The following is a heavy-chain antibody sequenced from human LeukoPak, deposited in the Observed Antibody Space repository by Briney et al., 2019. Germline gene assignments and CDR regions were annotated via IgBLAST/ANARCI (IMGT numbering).Heavy chain of an antibody. V-gene: IGHV3-53*01. CDR3: ARDLYYYGSGSDNFLYY. CDR1: GFTVSSNY. Sequence: PGGSLRLSCAASGFTVSSNYMNWVRQAPGQGLEWVSVINSGGSTHYADSVKGRFTISRDNSKNTLYLQMSSLRAEDTAVYYCARDLYYYGSGSDNFLYYWGQGTLVTVSS. CDR2: INSGGST. D-gene: IGHD3-10*01. J-gene: IGHJ4*02.